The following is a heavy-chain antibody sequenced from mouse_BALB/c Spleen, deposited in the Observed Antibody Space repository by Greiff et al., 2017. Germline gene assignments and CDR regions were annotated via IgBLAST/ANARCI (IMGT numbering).Heavy chain of an antibody. CDR2: ISIYYDNT. CDR3: ARGGIYDGYSYAMDY. V-gene: IGHV1-67*01. CDR1: GYTFTDYA. Sequence: QVQLKESGPELVRPGESVKISCKGSGYTFTDYAMHWVKQSHAKSLEWIGVISIYYDNTNYNQKFKGKATMTVDKSSSTAYMELARLTSEDSAIYYCARGGIYDGYSYAMDYWGQGTSVTVSS. D-gene: IGHD2-3*01. J-gene: IGHJ4*01.